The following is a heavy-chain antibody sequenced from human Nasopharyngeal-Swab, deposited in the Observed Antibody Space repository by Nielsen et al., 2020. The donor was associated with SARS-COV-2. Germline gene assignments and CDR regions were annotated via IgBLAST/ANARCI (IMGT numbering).Heavy chain of an antibody. J-gene: IGHJ6*02. CDR1: GFTFSSYS. D-gene: IGHD3-10*01. V-gene: IGHV3-48*01. Sequence: GESLKISCAASGFTFSSYSMNWVRQAPGKGLEWVSYISSSSSTIYYADSVKGRFTISRDNSKNTLYLQMNSLRAEDTAVYYCAKDPGGPYYYYGMDVWGQGTTVTVSS. CDR2: ISSSSSTI. CDR3: AKDPGGPYYYYGMDV.